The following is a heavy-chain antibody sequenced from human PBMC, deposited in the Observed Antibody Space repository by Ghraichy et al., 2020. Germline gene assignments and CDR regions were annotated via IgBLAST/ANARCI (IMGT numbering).Heavy chain of an antibody. J-gene: IGHJ3*02. V-gene: IGHV3-72*01. D-gene: IGHD6-13*01. CDR3: ARGGSGSWNSDAFDI. CDR2: TRNKANSYTT. CDR1: GFTFSDHY. Sequence: GGSLRLSCAASGFTFSDHYMDWVRQAPGKGLEWVGRTRNKANSYTTEYAASVKGRFTISRDDSKNSLYLQMNSLKTEDTAVYYCARGGSGSWNSDAFDIWGQGTMVTVSS.